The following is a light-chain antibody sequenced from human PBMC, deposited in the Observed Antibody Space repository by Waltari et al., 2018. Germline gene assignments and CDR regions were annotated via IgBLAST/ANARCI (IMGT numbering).Light chain of an antibody. CDR2: WAS. CDR1: QSVLYNFNNKNY. V-gene: IGKV4-1*01. Sequence: EMTQYPDSLPVSLGERATINCKSSQSVLYNFNNKNYLAWFQLKPGQPPKLLIRWASTREPGVPDRFSGSGSGTDFTLTISSLQTEDVAVYYCQQYLTLPYSFGQGTKLEIK. CDR3: QQYLTLPYS. J-gene: IGKJ2*03.